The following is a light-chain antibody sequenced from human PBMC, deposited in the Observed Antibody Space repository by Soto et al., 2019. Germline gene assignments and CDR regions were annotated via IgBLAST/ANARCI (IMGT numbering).Light chain of an antibody. J-gene: IGKJ1*01. CDR1: KGISRY. Sequence: DIQLTQSPSFLSASLGDRVTITCRASKGISRYLAWYQQKPGKAPKLLIYAASTLQRGVPSRFSGSGSRTEFTLTISSLQPEDFATYYCQQLNSYPRTFGQGTKVEIK. CDR3: QQLNSYPRT. V-gene: IGKV1-9*01. CDR2: AAS.